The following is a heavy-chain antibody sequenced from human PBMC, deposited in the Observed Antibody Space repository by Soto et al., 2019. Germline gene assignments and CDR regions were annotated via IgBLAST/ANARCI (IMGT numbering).Heavy chain of an antibody. D-gene: IGHD3-10*01. CDR2: ISSSGSTI. J-gene: IGHJ4*02. CDR1: GFTFSSYE. V-gene: IGHV3-48*03. CDR3: ARGAHLTGFGELSSDY. Sequence: EVQLVESGGGLVQPGGSLRLSCAASGFTFSSYEMNWVRQAPGQGLEWVSYISSSGSTIYYADSVKCRFTISRDNAKNSLYLQMNSLRAEDTAVYYCARGAHLTGFGELSSDYWGQGTLVTVSS.